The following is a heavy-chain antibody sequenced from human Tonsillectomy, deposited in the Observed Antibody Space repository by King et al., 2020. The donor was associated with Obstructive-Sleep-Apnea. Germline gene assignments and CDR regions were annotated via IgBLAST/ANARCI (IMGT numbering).Heavy chain of an antibody. Sequence: VQLVESGAEVKKPGASVKVSCKASGYTFTSYGISWVRQAPGQGLDWMGWISAYNGNTNYAQKLQGRVTMTTETTTSTAYMELRSLRSDDTAVYYCAVTVGATRGENYYYYGMDVWGQGTTVTVSS. J-gene: IGHJ6*02. CDR3: AVTVGATRGENYYYYGMDV. CDR1: GYTFTSYG. CDR2: ISAYNGNT. D-gene: IGHD1-26*01. V-gene: IGHV1-18*04.